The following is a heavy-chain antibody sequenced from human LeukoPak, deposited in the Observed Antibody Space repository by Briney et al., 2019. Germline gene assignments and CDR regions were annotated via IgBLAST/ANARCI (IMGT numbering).Heavy chain of an antibody. CDR1: GGSFSGYY. J-gene: IGHJ4*02. CDR2: INHSGST. CDR3: ARRVAVTARYYFDF. V-gene: IGHV4-34*01. D-gene: IGHD6-19*01. Sequence: SETLSLTCAVYGGSFSGYYWSWIRQPPGKGLEWIGEINHSGSTNYNPSLKSRVTISVDTSKNQFSLKLSSVTAPDTAVYFCARRVAVTARYYFDFWGQGTLVTVSS.